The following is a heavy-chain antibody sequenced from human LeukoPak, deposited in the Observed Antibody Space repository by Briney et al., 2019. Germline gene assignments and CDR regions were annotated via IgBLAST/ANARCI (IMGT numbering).Heavy chain of an antibody. V-gene: IGHV3-64*01. CDR1: GFTFSCYA. J-gene: IGHJ4*02. Sequence: PGGSLRLSCAASGFTFSCYAMHWVRQAPGKGLEYVSAISSNGGSTYYANSVKGRFTISRDNSKNTLYLQMGSLRAEDMAVYYCARYSGSYDYWGQGTLVTVSS. CDR3: ARYSGSYDY. D-gene: IGHD1-26*01. CDR2: ISSNGGST.